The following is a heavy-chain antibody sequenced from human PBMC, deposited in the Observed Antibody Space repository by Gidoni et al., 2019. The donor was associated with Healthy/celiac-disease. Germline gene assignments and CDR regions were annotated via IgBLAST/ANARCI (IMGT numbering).Heavy chain of an antibody. V-gene: IGHV4-31*03. J-gene: IGHJ4*02. CDR2: MYYSGTT. D-gene: IGHD4-4*01. Sequence: QVQLQESGPGLVKPSQTLSLTCTVSGGSISSGSYYWSWIRQHPGKGLEWIGYMYYSGTTYYKPSLKSRVNISIDTSKNQFSLKLSSVTAADTAVYYCARAQKYSLIDYWGQGTLVTVSS. CDR1: GGSISSGSYY. CDR3: ARAQKYSLIDY.